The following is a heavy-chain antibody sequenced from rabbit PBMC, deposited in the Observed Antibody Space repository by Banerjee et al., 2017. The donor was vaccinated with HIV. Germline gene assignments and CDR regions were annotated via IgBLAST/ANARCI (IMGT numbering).Heavy chain of an antibody. V-gene: IGHV1S45*01. D-gene: IGHD6-1*01. CDR3: ARDVVDGGGYVGYAFNL. CDR2: IAGSSGRT. J-gene: IGHJ4*01. CDR1: GFTISSSYW. Sequence: EESGGDLVKPEGSLTLTCTASGFTISSSYWICWVRQAPGKGLEWIACIAGSSGRTYYASWAKGRFTISKTSSTTVTLQMTSLTAADTATYFCARDVVDGGGYVGYAFNLWGPGTLVTVS.